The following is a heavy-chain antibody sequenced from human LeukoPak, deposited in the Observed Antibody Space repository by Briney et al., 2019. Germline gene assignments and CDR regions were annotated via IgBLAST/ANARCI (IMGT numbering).Heavy chain of an antibody. CDR2: INPNSGGT. D-gene: IGHD6-19*01. Sequence: ASVKVSCKASGYTFTSYGISWVRQAPGQGLEWMGWINPNSGGTNYAQKFQGRVTMTRDTSISTAYMELSRLRSDDTAVYYCARESRAPGIAVAGNDYWGQGTLVTVSS. CDR3: ARESRAPGIAVAGNDY. J-gene: IGHJ4*02. CDR1: GYTFTSYG. V-gene: IGHV1-2*02.